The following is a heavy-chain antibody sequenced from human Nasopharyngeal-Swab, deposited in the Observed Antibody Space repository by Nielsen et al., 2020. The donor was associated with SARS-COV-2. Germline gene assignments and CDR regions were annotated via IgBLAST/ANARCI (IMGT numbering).Heavy chain of an antibody. D-gene: IGHD3-10*01. V-gene: IGHV4-34*01. Sequence: SETLSPTCAVYGGSFSGYYWSWIRQLPGKGLGWIGAINHSGSTNYNPSLKSRVTISVDTSKNQFSLKLSSVTAADTAVYYCARKVVRGTIYYYYGMGVWGQGTTVTVSS. CDR3: ARKVVRGTIYYYYGMGV. CDR1: GGSFSGYY. J-gene: IGHJ6*02. CDR2: INHSGST.